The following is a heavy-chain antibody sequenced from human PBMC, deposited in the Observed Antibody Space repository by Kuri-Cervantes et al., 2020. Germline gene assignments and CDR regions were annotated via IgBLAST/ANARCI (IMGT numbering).Heavy chain of an antibody. Sequence: GESLKISCAASGFTFSDYYMSWIRQAPGKGLEWVSYISSSGSTIYYADSVKGRFTISRDNAKNSLYLQMNSLRAEDTAVYYCARDRGVYCSGGSCSVPGGYWGQGTLVTVSS. J-gene: IGHJ4*02. CDR2: ISSSGSTI. V-gene: IGHV3-11*04. D-gene: IGHD2-15*01. CDR3: ARDRGVYCSGGSCSVPGGY. CDR1: GFTFSDYY.